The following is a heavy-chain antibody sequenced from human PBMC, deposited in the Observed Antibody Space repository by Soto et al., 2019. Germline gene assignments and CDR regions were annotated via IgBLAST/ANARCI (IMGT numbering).Heavy chain of an antibody. CDR2: INHSGST. CDR1: GGSFSGYY. V-gene: IGHV4-34*01. D-gene: IGHD3-10*01. J-gene: IGHJ6*03. CDR3: ARVTNIGFGELTVGYYYMDV. Sequence: SETLSLTCAVYGGSFSGYYWSWIRQPPGKGLEWIGEINHSGSTNYNPSLKSRVTISVDTSKKQFSLKLSSVTAADTAVYYCARVTNIGFGELTVGYYYMDVWGKGTTVTVSS.